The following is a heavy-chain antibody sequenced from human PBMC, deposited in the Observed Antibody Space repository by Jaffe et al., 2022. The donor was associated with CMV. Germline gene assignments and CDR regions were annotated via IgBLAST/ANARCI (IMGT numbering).Heavy chain of an antibody. Sequence: EVQLVESGGGLVQPGGSLRLSCAASGFTFSSYWMHWVRQAPGKGLVWVSRINSDGSSTSYADSVKGRFTISRDNAKNTLYLQMNSLRAEDTAVYYCARGGGGRLNYGGNWFDPWGQGTLVTVSS. CDR2: INSDGSST. CDR1: GFTFSSYW. J-gene: IGHJ5*02. V-gene: IGHV3-74*01. D-gene: IGHD4-17*01. CDR3: ARGGGGRLNYGGNWFDP.